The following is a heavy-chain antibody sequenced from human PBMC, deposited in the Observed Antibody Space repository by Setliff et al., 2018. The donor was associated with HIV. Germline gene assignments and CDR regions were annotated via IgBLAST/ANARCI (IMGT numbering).Heavy chain of an antibody. CDR3: ARDRTRSGYYNY. V-gene: IGHV3-21*01. CDR2: ISSSTNYI. Sequence: GGSLRLSCAASGFSVSSQYMGWVRQAPGKGLEWVSSISSSTNYIFYADSVKGRFTISRDNAKNSLYLQMNSLRAEDTAVYYCARDRTRSGYYNYWGQGTLVTVSS. J-gene: IGHJ4*02. CDR1: GFSVSSQY. D-gene: IGHD3-22*01.